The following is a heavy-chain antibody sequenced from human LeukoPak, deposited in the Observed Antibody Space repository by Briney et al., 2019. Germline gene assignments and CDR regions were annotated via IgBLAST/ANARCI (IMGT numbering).Heavy chain of an antibody. CDR1: GFTFSSYE. D-gene: IGHD3-9*01. CDR3: ARVLVAFDY. J-gene: IGHJ4*02. V-gene: IGHV3-48*03. Sequence: QPGGSLRLSCAASGFTFSSYEMNWVRQAPGEGLEWVSYISSSGSTIYYADSVKGRFTISRDNAKNSLYLQMNSLRAEDTAVYYCARVLVAFDYWGQGTLVTVSS. CDR2: ISSSGSTI.